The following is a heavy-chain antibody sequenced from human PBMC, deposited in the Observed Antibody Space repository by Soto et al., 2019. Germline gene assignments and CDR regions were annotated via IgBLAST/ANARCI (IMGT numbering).Heavy chain of an antibody. V-gene: IGHV4-34*01. CDR3: ASLPIGLYSSGWLPIDY. J-gene: IGHJ4*02. CDR2: INHSGST. D-gene: IGHD6-19*01. Sequence: SETLSLTCTVSGGSISTYIWNWLRQPPGKGLEWIGEINHSGSTNYNPSLKSRVTISVDTSKNQFSLKLSSVTAADTAVYYCASLPIGLYSSGWLPIDYWGQGTLVTVSS. CDR1: GGSISTYI.